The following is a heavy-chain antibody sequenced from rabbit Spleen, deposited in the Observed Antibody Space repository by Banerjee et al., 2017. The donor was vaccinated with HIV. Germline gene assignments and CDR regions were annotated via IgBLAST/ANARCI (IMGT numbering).Heavy chain of an antibody. CDR3: ARETSSGWGIVSFYFSL. J-gene: IGHJ4*01. CDR2: IYSGSSGDT. V-gene: IGHV1S40*01. D-gene: IGHD4-1*01. CDR1: GFSFSSRYY. Sequence: QSLEESGGDLVKPVASLTLTCTASGFSFSSRYYMCWVRQAPGKGLEWIACIYSGSSGDTYYASWAKGRITISKTSSTTVTLQMPSLTAADTATYFCARETSSGWGIVSFYFSLWGPGTLVTVS.